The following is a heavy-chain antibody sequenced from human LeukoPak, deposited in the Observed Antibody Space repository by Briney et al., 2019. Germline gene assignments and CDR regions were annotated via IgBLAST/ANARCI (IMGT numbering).Heavy chain of an antibody. CDR1: GFTFSSYG. D-gene: IGHD1-26*01. V-gene: IGHV3-30*03. CDR2: ISYDGSNK. Sequence: PGGSLRLSCAASGFTFSSYGMHWVRQAPGKGLEWVAVISYDGSNKYYTDSVKGRFTISRDNSKNTMYLQMNNLRPEDTAVYYCTREGDFDYWGQGILVTVSS. J-gene: IGHJ4*02. CDR3: TREGDFDY.